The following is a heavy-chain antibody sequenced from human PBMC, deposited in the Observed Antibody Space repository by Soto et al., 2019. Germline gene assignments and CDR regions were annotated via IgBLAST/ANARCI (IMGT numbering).Heavy chain of an antibody. CDR2: MNPNSGNT. J-gene: IGHJ6*02. V-gene: IGHV1-8*01. CDR3: ARVSGYDYYYYYGMDV. D-gene: IGHD5-12*01. CDR1: GYTFTSYD. Sequence: QVQLVQSGAEVKKPGASVKVSCKASGYTFTSYDINWVRQATGQGLEWMGWMNPNSGNTGYAQKLQGRVTMTRNTSISTAYMELSSLRSEDTAVYYCARVSGYDYYYYYGMDVWGQGTTVTVSS.